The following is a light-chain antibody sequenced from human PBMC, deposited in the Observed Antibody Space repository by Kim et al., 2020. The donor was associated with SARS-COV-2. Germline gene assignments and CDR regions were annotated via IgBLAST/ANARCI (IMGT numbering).Light chain of an antibody. CDR1: ERVHSSQ. CDR2: GGS. CDR3: QQFGGSPPIT. J-gene: IGKJ5*01. Sequence: PGATAPSPCRASERVHSSQLAWYQQKPGQAPRLLIFGGSSRATGIPDRFSGSGSGTDFTLTISRLEPEDFAVYYCQQFGGSPPITFGQGTRLEIK. V-gene: IGKV3-20*01.